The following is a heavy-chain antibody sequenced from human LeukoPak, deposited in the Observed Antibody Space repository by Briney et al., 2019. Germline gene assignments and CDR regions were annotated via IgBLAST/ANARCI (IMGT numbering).Heavy chain of an antibody. Sequence: SQTLSLTCAISGDSVSSNSVTWDWIRQSPSRGLEWLGRTYYGSTWYNDYAVSVRGRITVNPDTSKNQFSLHLNSVTPEDTAVYYCARRLTQYDCFDPWGQGILVTVSS. D-gene: IGHD2-2*01. V-gene: IGHV6-1*01. CDR2: TYYGSTWYN. CDR3: ARRLTQYDCFDP. CDR1: GDSVSSNSVT. J-gene: IGHJ5*02.